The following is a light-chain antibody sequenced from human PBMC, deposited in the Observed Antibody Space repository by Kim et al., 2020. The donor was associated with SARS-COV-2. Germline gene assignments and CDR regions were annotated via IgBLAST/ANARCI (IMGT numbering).Light chain of an antibody. CDR2: GAS. CDR3: QQYNNWPRGT. J-gene: IGKJ1*01. Sequence: SPGERATLSCMASQSVSSNLAWYQQKPGQAPRLLIYGASTRATGIPARFSGSGSGTEFTLTISSLQSEDFAVYYCQQYNNWPRGTFGQGTKVEIK. V-gene: IGKV3-15*01. CDR1: QSVSSN.